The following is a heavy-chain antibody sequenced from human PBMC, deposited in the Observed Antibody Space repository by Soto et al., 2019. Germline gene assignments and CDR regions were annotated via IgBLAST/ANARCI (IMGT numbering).Heavy chain of an antibody. D-gene: IGHD1-26*01. CDR2: ISGSGGSI. J-gene: IGHJ4*01. Sequence: PEGSLRRSCAPSGFPSSSKAMSWLRQAPGRGLQWVSAISGSGGSIYYADSVKGRFTISRDNSKNTLYLQMNSLRAEDTAVYYCAKSHRVGATRDYWGQGT. V-gene: IGHV3-23*01. CDR3: AKSHRVGATRDY. CDR1: GFPSSSKA.